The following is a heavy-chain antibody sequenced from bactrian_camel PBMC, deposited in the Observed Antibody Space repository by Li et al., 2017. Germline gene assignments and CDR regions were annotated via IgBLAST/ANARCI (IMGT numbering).Heavy chain of an antibody. D-gene: IGHD7*01. CDR1: GFTFSGNW. Sequence: HVQLVESGGGLVQPGGSLRLSCAASGFTFSGNWIYWVRQAPGKGLEWVSAINTGDGSSNSADSVKGRFTVSRDNAKNTVYLQMNSLKPEDTAAYYCVRDWYTSNWWTFGYWGQGTQVTVS. J-gene: IGHJ6*01. CDR3: VRDWYTSNWWTFGY. CDR2: INTGDGSS. V-gene: IGHV3S1*01.